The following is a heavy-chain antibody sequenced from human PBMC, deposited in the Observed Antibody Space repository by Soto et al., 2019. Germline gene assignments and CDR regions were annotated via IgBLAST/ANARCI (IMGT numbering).Heavy chain of an antibody. CDR1: GGSFSGYY. Sequence: SETLSLTCAVYGGSFSGYYWSWIRQSPGKGLEWIGEINHSGSTNYNPSLKSRVTISVDTSKNQFSLKLSSVTAADTAVYYCARAPVTTNYYYYMDVWGKGTTVTVSS. V-gene: IGHV4-34*01. J-gene: IGHJ6*03. CDR3: ARAPVTTNYYYYMDV. D-gene: IGHD4-17*01. CDR2: INHSGST.